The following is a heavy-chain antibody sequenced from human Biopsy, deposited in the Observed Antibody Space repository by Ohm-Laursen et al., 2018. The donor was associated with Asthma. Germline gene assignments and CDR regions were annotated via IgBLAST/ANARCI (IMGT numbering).Heavy chain of an antibody. D-gene: IGHD6-6*01. CDR1: GFVFSQCG. CDR2: IFFDGSNK. CDR3: ARGKTWGRSYYFDY. V-gene: IGHV3-30*03. J-gene: IGHJ4*02. Sequence: SLRLPCAAFGFVFSQCGMHWVRQAPGKGLEWVAGIFFDGSNKYYADSVKGRFTISRDNSKDTLYLQVNSLRGDDTAVYYCARGKTWGRSYYFDYWGQGTLVTVSS.